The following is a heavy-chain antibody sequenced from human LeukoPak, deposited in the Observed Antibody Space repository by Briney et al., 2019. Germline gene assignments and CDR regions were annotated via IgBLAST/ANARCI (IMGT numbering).Heavy chain of an antibody. CDR1: GFTFSSYG. CDR2: IRYDGSNK. V-gene: IGHV3-30*02. D-gene: IGHD3-22*01. J-gene: IGHJ4*02. CDR3: IISVVSDGYYPPGAFDI. Sequence: PGGSLRLSCAASGFTFSSYGMHWVRQAPGKGLEWVAFIRYDGSNKYYADSVKGRFTISRDNSKNTLYLQMNSLRAEDTAVYYCIISVVSDGYYPPGAFDIWGQGTLVTVSS.